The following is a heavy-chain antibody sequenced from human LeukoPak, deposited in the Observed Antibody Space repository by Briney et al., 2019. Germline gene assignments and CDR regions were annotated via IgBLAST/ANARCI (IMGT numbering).Heavy chain of an antibody. Sequence: GGSLRLSCAASGFTFSSYGMHWVRQAPAKGLEWLAFIRYDETKTFYGDSVKGRFTISRDSSKNTLYLQMNSLRAEDTAVYYCAKSHLPNSYSGTYYCDYWGQGTQVTVSS. CDR1: GFTFSSYG. CDR2: IRYDETKT. CDR3: AKSHLPNSYSGTYYCDY. D-gene: IGHD1-26*01. V-gene: IGHV3-30*02. J-gene: IGHJ4*02.